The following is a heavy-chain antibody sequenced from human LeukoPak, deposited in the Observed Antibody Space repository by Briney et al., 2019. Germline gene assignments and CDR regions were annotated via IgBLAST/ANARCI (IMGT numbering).Heavy chain of an antibody. V-gene: IGHV3-23*01. J-gene: IGHJ4*02. CDR1: GVTFTSYA. CDR2: MSGSGGRT. Sequence: GRSLRLSCAASGVTFTSYAMTWVRQSPGQGGGYCSGMSGSGGRTYYADSVKGRFTISRDNSKNTLYLQMNSLRAEDTAVYYCAKDNLPGGASDYWGQGTLVTVSS. D-gene: IGHD1-14*01. CDR3: AKDNLPGGASDY.